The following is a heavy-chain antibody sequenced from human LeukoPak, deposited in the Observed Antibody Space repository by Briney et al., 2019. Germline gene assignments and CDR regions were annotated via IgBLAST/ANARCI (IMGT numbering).Heavy chain of an antibody. CDR3: TRDLPVPSLVRGIIIYGLIDY. D-gene: IGHD3-10*01. J-gene: IGHJ4*02. CDR2: MSWNSGSI. CDR1: GFTFDDYA. Sequence: GGSLRLSCAASGFTFDDYAMHWVRQAPEKGLEWVSGMSWNSGSIGYADSGKCRFTISRDNAKNSLYLQMNSLRAEDTAVYYCTRDLPVPSLVRGIIIYGLIDYWGQGTLVTVSS. V-gene: IGHV3-9*01.